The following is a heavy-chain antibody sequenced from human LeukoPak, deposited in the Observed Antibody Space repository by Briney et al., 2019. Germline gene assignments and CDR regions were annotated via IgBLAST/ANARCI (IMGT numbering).Heavy chain of an antibody. J-gene: IGHJ5*02. CDR1: GGSISTSSYY. Sequence: PSETLSLTCTVSGGSISTSSYYWGWIRQPPGKGLEWIGSIFCSGSTYYNPSLKSRVIISVDTSKNQFSLKLSSVTAADTAVYYCARRDRYCSSTSCYGHRFDPWGQGTLVTVSS. V-gene: IGHV4-39*01. CDR3: ARRDRYCSSTSCYGHRFDP. D-gene: IGHD2-2*01. CDR2: IFCSGST.